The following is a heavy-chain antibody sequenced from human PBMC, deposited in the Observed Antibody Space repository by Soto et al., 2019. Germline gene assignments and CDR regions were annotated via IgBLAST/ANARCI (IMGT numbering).Heavy chain of an antibody. Sequence: GGSLRLSCEASGFTFSSYAMSWVRQAPGKGLEWVSGVSETADTTYYTDSVKGRFTISRDNSRNTVYLQMNSLRADDTAVYYCAKDRLAGGFDYWGQGTLVTVSS. CDR2: VSETADTT. D-gene: IGHD3-16*01. V-gene: IGHV3-23*01. CDR3: AKDRLAGGFDY. CDR1: GFTFSSYA. J-gene: IGHJ4*02.